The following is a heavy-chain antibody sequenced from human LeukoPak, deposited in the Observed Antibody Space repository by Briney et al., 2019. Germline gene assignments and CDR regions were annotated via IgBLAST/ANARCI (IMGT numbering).Heavy chain of an antibody. J-gene: IGHJ4*02. CDR3: AKKGDNWDYFDY. CDR1: GFTFSSYA. V-gene: IGHV3-23*01. CDR2: ISGSGGST. Sequence: GGSLRLSCAASGFTFSSYAMSWVRQAPGKGLEWVSAISGSGGSTYYADSVKGRFTISRDNSKNTLYLQMDSLRPEDTAAYYCAKKGDNWDYFDYWGQGTLVTVSS. D-gene: IGHD1-1*01.